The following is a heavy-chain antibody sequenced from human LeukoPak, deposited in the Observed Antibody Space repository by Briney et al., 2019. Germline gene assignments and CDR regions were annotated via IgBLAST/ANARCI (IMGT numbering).Heavy chain of an antibody. Sequence: GGSLRLSCAASGFTFSSYGMHWVRQAPGKGLEWVAVISYGGSNKYYADSVKGRFTISRDNSKNTLYLQMNSLRAEDTAVYYCADIDAFDIWGQGTMVTVSS. CDR1: GFTFSSYG. J-gene: IGHJ3*02. CDR2: ISYGGSNK. CDR3: ADIDAFDI. V-gene: IGHV3-30*03.